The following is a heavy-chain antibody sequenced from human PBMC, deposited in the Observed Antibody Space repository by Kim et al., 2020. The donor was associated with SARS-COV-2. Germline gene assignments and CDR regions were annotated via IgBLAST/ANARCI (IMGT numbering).Heavy chain of an antibody. Sequence: TYYADSVEGRFTVSRENSRNTLYLQMSSLRVEDTAFYYCARGSGNYDYWGQGSLVTVSS. J-gene: IGHJ4*02. V-gene: IGHV3-23*01. CDR2: T. D-gene: IGHD1-26*01. CDR3: ARGSGNYDY.